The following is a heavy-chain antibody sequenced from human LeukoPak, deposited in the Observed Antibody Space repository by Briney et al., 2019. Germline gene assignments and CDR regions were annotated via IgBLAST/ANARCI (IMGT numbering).Heavy chain of an antibody. CDR3: ARDVYCSGGSCYPTGVDY. CDR1: GYTFTDYY. V-gene: IGHV1-2*02. CDR2: INPNSGYA. Sequence: ASVKVSCKASGYTFTDYYIHWVRQAPGQGLEWMGWINPNSGYAEYAKKFQDRVTMTRDTSINTAYMELSRLKSDDTAVYYCARDVYCSGGSCYPTGVDYWGQGTLVTVSS. J-gene: IGHJ4*02. D-gene: IGHD2-15*01.